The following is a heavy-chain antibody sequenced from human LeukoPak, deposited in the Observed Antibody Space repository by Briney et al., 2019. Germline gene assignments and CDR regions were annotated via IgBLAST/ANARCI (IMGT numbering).Heavy chain of an antibody. CDR2: INQGGNDK. V-gene: IGHV3-7*01. Sequence: GGSLRLSCAASGFTFSNHWMSWVRQAPGKGLEWVARINQGGNDKNNLDSVKGRFTISRDNARSSLYLQMNSLRDDDTAVYYCARDYGDYVQYFHHWGQGSLVTVSS. CDR3: ARDYGDYVQYFHH. CDR1: GFTFSNHW. D-gene: IGHD4-17*01. J-gene: IGHJ1*01.